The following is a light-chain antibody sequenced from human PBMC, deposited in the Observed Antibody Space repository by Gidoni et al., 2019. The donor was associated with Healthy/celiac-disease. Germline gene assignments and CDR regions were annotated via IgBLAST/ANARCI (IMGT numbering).Light chain of an antibody. CDR3: QQRSNWPGT. CDR1: QSVSSY. Sequence: PAPLSLSPGERAPLSCRASQSVSSYLAWYQQKPGQAPRLLIYDASNRATGIPARFSGSGSGTDFTLTISSLEPEDFAVYYCQQRSNWPGTFGPGTKVDIK. J-gene: IGKJ3*01. V-gene: IGKV3-11*01. CDR2: DAS.